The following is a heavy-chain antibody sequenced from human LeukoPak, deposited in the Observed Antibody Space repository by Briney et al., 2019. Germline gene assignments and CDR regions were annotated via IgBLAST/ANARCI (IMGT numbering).Heavy chain of an antibody. Sequence: GGYLRLSCEASGFSLSDYWMGWVRQAPGKGLEWVANIKEYGTEEYYVDSVKGRFTISRDNAKNSLSLQMNSLRAEDTAVYYCATMRLDFWSGYYVRGYYLDYWGQGTLVTVSS. V-gene: IGHV3-7*01. D-gene: IGHD3-3*01. CDR3: ATMRLDFWSGYYVRGYYLDY. CDR2: IKEYGTEE. J-gene: IGHJ4*02. CDR1: GFSLSDYW.